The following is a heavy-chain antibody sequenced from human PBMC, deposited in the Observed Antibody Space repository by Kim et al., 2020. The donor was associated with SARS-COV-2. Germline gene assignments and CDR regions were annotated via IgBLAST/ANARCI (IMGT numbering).Heavy chain of an antibody. J-gene: IGHJ6*02. CDR2: IYPGDSDT. CDR3: ARDYYGSGSYYNSPYYYYYYGMDV. D-gene: IGHD3-10*01. V-gene: IGHV5-51*01. CDR1: GYSFTSYW. Sequence: GESLKISCKGSGYSFTSYWIGWVRQMPGKGLEWMGIIYPGDSDTRYSPSFQGQVTISADKSISTAYLQWSSLKASDTAMYYCARDYYGSGSYYNSPYYYYYYGMDVWGQGTTVTVSS.